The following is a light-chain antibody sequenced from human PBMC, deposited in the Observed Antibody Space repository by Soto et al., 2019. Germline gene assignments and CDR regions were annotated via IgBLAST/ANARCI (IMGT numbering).Light chain of an antibody. Sequence: EIVLTRAPGTLSLSPGERATVSCRAIQSVSSNFLAWYQQKPGQAPRLLIYGASTRATGIPARFIGSGSGTDFTLTISSLQSEDFAVYYCQQYNNWPPWAFGQGTKVDIK. CDR1: QSVSSN. V-gene: IGKV3-15*01. CDR3: QQYNNWPPWA. CDR2: GAS. J-gene: IGKJ1*01.